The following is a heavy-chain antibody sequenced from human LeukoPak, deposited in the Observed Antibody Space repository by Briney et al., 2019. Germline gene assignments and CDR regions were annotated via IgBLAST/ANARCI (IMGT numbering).Heavy chain of an antibody. D-gene: IGHD6-13*01. CDR2: INPNSGGT. Sequence: EASVKVSCKASGYTSTGYYMHWVRQAPGQGLEWMGWINPNSGGTNYAQKFQGRVTMTRDTSISTAYMELSRLRSDDTAVYYCARTYSGSWLDYWGQGTLVTVSS. V-gene: IGHV1-2*02. CDR3: ARTYSGSWLDY. CDR1: GYTSTGYY. J-gene: IGHJ4*02.